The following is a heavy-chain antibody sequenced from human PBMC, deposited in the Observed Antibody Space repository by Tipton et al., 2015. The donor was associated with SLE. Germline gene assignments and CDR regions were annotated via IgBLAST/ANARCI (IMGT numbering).Heavy chain of an antibody. J-gene: IGHJ4*02. Sequence: TLSLTCTVSGYSISIGYYWSWIRQTAGKGLEWIGRMSTSGSTTYNPSLKSRVTMSVDTSRNQFSLRLYSVTAADTALYYCTRWWGYSGSYYFDYWGQGMLVTVSS. D-gene: IGHD6-6*01. CDR3: TRWWGYSGSYYFDY. V-gene: IGHV4-4*07. CDR2: MSTSGST. CDR1: GYSISIGYY.